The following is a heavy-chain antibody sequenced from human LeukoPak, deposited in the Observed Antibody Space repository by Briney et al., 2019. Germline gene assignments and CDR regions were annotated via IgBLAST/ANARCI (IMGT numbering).Heavy chain of an antibody. CDR2: IYYTGST. CDR3: ARHSGSFPNYFDY. CDR1: GGSISNYY. J-gene: IGHJ4*02. V-gene: IGHV4-59*08. Sequence: SETLSLTCTVSGGSISNYYWSWLRQPPGKGLEWIAFIYYTGSTRYKSSLQSRVTTSADTSRNQFSLSLSSVTAADTAVYYCARHSGSFPNYFDYWGQGTLVTVSS. D-gene: IGHD1-26*01.